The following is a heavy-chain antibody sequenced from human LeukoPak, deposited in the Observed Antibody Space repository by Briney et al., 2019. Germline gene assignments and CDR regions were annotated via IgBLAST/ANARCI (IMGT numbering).Heavy chain of an antibody. D-gene: IGHD3-3*01. CDR1: GYSISIAYY. Sequence: SETLSLTCAVSGYSISIAYYWGWIRQPPGKGLEWIGRIFRGGSTSYNPSLMSRLTMSMDTSKNQFSLQVTSVTAADTAVYYCARYDSRGSGSTQLEYWGQGILVTISS. CDR2: IFRGGST. CDR3: ARYDSRGSGSTQLEY. J-gene: IGHJ4*02. V-gene: IGHV4-38-2*01.